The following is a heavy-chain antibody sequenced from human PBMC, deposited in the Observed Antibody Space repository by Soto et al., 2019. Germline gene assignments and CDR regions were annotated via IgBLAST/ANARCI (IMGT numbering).Heavy chain of an antibody. CDR2: INVDGSFT. V-gene: IGHV3-74*01. J-gene: IGHJ6*02. CDR3: ARDKEALQTNYGMDV. Sequence: GGSLRLSCGASGFMFSRHWMHWVRQAPGKGLEWVARINVDGSFTSYADSEKGRFTISRDNAKNTLYLQLESLRPEDTAVYYCARDKEALQTNYGMDVWGQGTTVTVSS. D-gene: IGHD2-8*01. CDR1: GFMFSRHW.